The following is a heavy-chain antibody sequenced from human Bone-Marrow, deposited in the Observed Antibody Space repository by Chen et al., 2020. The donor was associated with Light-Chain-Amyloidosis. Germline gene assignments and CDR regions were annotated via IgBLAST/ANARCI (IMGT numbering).Heavy chain of an antibody. CDR1: GLTFSRYW. CDR3: ARVERGYYFDY. V-gene: IGHV3-7*01. CDR2: IKQDGSEK. J-gene: IGHJ4*02. D-gene: IGHD3-16*01. Sequence: EVQLVESGGGLVQPGGSLRLSCSASGLTFSRYWMSWVRQAPGKGLEWVANIKQDGSEKYYVDSVKGRFTISRDNAKNSLYLQMNSLRAEDTAVYYCARVERGYYFDYWGQGTLVTVSS.